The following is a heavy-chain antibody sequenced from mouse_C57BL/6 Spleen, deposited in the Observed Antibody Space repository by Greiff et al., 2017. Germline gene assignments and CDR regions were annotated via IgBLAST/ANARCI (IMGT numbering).Heavy chain of an antibody. J-gene: IGHJ3*01. V-gene: IGHV1-9*01. CDR3: ARRIPYYSSIAWFAY. CDR2: ILPGSGST. Sequence: QVQPKQPGAELMKPGASVKLSCKATGYTFTGYWIEWVKQRPGHGLEWIGEILPGSGSTNYNEKFKGKATFTADTSSNTAYMQLSSLTTEDSAIYYYARRIPYYSSIAWFAYWGQGTLVTVSA. CDR1: GYTFTGYW. D-gene: IGHD1-1*01.